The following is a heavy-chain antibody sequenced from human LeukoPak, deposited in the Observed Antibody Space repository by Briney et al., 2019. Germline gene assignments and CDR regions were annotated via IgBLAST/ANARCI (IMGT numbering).Heavy chain of an antibody. Sequence: GGSLRLSCAASGFSFNIYWMSWVRQAPGKGLEWVSAISGSGGSTYYADSVKGRFTISRDNSKNTLYLQMNSLRAEDTAVYYCAKGNVVVPAAPVNYYMDVWGKGTTVTVSS. J-gene: IGHJ6*03. CDR1: GFSFNIYW. D-gene: IGHD2-2*01. CDR2: ISGSGGST. V-gene: IGHV3-23*01. CDR3: AKGNVVVPAAPVNYYMDV.